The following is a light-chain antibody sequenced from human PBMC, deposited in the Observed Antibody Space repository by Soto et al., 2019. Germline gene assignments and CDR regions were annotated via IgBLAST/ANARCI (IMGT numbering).Light chain of an antibody. J-gene: IGLJ2*01. CDR1: SSNIGAGYD. Sequence: QSVLTQPPSVSGAPGQTVTISCTGSSSNIGAGYDVHWYQQLPGTAPKLHIHGNSYRPSGVLDRFSGSKSGTSASLAITGLQAEDEADYYCQSYDSSLSGSVFGGGTKVTVL. CDR2: GNS. V-gene: IGLV1-40*01. CDR3: QSYDSSLSGSV.